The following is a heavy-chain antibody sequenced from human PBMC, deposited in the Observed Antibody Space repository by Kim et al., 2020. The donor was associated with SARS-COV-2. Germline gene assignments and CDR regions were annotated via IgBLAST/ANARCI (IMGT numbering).Heavy chain of an antibody. D-gene: IGHD3-22*01. V-gene: IGHV3-7*03. Sequence: GGSLRLSCAASGFTFSNYWMSWVRQAPGKGLEWVANIKQDGSEKNYVDSVKGRFTISRDNAKNSLYLQMNSLRPEDTAVYSCARDWGDYDSSTYPFDIWGQGTMVTVSP. CDR3: ARDWGDYDSSTYPFDI. CDR2: IKQDGSEK. J-gene: IGHJ3*02. CDR1: GFTFSNYW.